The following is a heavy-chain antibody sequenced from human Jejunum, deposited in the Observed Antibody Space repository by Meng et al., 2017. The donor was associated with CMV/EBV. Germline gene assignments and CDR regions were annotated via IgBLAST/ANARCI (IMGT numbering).Heavy chain of an antibody. CDR3: ATGVADFEY. CDR1: GYTFTSCD. CDR2: MNPNRGTT. V-gene: IGHV1-8*01. D-gene: IGHD6-19*01. J-gene: IGHJ4*02. Sequence: PGAWVMKPGASVKVSCKASGYTFTSCDINWVRQGTGQGLEWMGWMNPNRGTTGYAQKFQGRVTMTRNISKSTAYMDLSSLRSEDTAVYYCATGVADFEYWGQGTLVTVSS.